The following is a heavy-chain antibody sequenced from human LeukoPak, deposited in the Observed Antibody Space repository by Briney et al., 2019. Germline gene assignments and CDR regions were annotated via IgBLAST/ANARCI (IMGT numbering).Heavy chain of an antibody. D-gene: IGHD3-3*01. CDR1: GGSISSYY. CDR3: ARQIGRYYDFWSGADAFDI. CDR2: IYYSRST. Sequence: PSETPSLTCTVSGGSISSYYWSWIRQPPGKGLEWIGYIYYSRSTNYNPSLKSRVTISVDTSKNQFSLKLSSVTAADTAVYYCARQIGRYYDFWSGADAFDIWGQGTMVTVSS. V-gene: IGHV4-59*08. J-gene: IGHJ3*02.